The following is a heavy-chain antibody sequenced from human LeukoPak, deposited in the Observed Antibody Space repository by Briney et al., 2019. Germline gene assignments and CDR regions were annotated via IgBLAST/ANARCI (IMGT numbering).Heavy chain of an antibody. V-gene: IGHV4-59*01. J-gene: IGHJ4*02. CDR3: ARMGRSSWYFFDY. Sequence: KASETLSLTCTVSGGSISNDYWSWIRQPPGKGLEWIGYISDSGNTNYNPSLKSRVTISVDTSKNQFSLKLSSVTAADTAVYYCARMGRSSWYFFDYWGQGTLVTVSS. CDR1: GGSISNDY. CDR2: ISDSGNT. D-gene: IGHD6-13*01.